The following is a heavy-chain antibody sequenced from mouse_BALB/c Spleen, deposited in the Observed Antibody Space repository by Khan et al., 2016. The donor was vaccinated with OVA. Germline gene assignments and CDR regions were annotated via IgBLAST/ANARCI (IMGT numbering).Heavy chain of an antibody. CDR3: ARHNYGPFAY. J-gene: IGHJ3*01. Sequence: EVELVESGEDLVKPGGSLKLSCSASGFTFSTYAMSWVRQTPEKRLEWVATINSGGDYIYYPDSVKGRFTISRDNAKNPLSLQMSSLGSEDTAMFYCARHNYGPFAYWGQGTLVSVSA. CDR1: GFTFSTYA. D-gene: IGHD1-1*01. V-gene: IGHV5-9-3*01. CDR2: INSGGDYI.